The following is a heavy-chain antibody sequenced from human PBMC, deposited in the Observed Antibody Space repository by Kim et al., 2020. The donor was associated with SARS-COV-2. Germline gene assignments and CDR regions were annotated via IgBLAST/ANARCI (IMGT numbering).Heavy chain of an antibody. CDR3: ARGYMEPIPPDSSGYVNADYYYYYGMDV. D-gene: IGHD3-22*01. CDR1: GYTFTSYY. CDR2: INPSGGST. V-gene: IGHV1-46*01. Sequence: ASVKVSCKASGYTFTSYYMHWVRQAPGQGLEWMGIINPSGGSTSYAQKFQGRVTMTRDTSTSTVYMELSSLRSEDTAVYYCARGYMEPIPPDSSGYVNADYYYYYGMDVWGQGTTVTVSS. J-gene: IGHJ6*02.